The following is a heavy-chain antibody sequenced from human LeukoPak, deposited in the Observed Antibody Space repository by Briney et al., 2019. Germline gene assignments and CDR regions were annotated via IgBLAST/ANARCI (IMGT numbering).Heavy chain of an antibody. Sequence: GESLKISCKGSGYSFASYWIGWVRPMPGKGLEWMGIIYPVDSDTRYSPSFQGQVTISADKSINTAYLQWSSLKASDTAMYYCARPLALTARNAFDIWGQGTMVTVSS. D-gene: IGHD6-6*01. J-gene: IGHJ3*02. CDR2: IYPVDSDT. CDR1: GYSFASYW. V-gene: IGHV5-51*01. CDR3: ARPLALTARNAFDI.